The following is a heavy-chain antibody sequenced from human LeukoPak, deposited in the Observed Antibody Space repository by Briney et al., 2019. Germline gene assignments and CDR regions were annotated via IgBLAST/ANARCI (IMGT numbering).Heavy chain of an antibody. CDR1: GSTFSSYS. D-gene: IGHD1-14*01. J-gene: IGHJ4*02. CDR3: ARLLTQNLDY. V-gene: IGHV3-21*01. CDR2: ISSSSSYI. Sequence: GGSLRLSCAASGSTFSSYSMNWVRQAPGKGLEWVSSISSSSSYIYYADSVKGRFTISRDNAKNSLYLQMNSLRAEDTAVYYCARLLTQNLDYWGQGTLVTVSS.